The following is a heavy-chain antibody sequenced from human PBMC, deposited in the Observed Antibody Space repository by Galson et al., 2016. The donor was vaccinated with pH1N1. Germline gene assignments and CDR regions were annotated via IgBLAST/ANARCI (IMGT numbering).Heavy chain of an antibody. Sequence: QSGAEVKKPGESLKISCKGSGYRFSSSWIGWVRQMPGKGLEWMGIIYLGGSLIRYRPSFQGQVTISADKSVNIVYLEWGSLKASDTAMYYCARQNDYGDYRGDAFHIWGQGTMVTVSS. D-gene: IGHD4-17*01. V-gene: IGHV5-51*01. CDR2: IYLGGSLI. J-gene: IGHJ3*02. CDR3: ARQNDYGDYRGDAFHI. CDR1: GYRFSSSW.